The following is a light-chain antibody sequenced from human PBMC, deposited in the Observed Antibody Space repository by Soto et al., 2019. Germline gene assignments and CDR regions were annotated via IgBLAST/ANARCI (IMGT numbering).Light chain of an antibody. J-gene: IGKJ4*01. CDR3: HQYGSSPLT. CDR1: QSVSSSY. V-gene: IGKV3-20*01. Sequence: EIVLTQSTGTLSLCPGERATLSCRASQSVSSSYLAWYQQKPGQAPRLLIYGASSRATGIPDRFSGSGSGTDFTLTISRLEPEDFAVYYCHQYGSSPLTFGGGTKVEIK. CDR2: GAS.